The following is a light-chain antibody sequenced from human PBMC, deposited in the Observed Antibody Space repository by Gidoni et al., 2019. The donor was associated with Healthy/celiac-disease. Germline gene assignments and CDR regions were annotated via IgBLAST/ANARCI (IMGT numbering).Light chain of an antibody. CDR3: QQYNSYIT. V-gene: IGKV1-5*03. J-gene: IGKJ3*01. CDR2: KAS. CDR1: QSISSW. Sequence: DIQMTQSPSTLSASVGDRVTITCRASQSISSWLAWYQQKPGKAPKLLIYKASSLESGVPSRFSGSGSGTEFTLTISSLQPDDFATYYCQQYNSYITFGTGTKVDIK.